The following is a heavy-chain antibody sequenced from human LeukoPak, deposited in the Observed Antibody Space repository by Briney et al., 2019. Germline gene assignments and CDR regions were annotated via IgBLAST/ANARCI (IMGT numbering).Heavy chain of an antibody. Sequence: GGSLRLSCATSGFTFSRYAMNWVRQAPGKGLEWVSAISDSGNSAYYADSVKGRFTVSRDKSNNTLFLQMTRLTADDTAVYYCAKDASPLPNVLDIWGQGTKVIVSS. V-gene: IGHV3-23*01. CDR3: AKDASPLPNVLDI. CDR1: GFTFSRYA. D-gene: IGHD2-15*01. CDR2: ISDSGNSA. J-gene: IGHJ3*02.